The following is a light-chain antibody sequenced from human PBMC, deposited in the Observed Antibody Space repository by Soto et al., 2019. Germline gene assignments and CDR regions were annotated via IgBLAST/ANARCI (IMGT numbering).Light chain of an antibody. CDR1: QSVSSSY. J-gene: IGKJ2*01. CDR3: QQYGSSPPYT. Sequence: DIVLTQSPGTLSLSPGERATLSCRASQSVSSSYLAWYQQKPGQAPRLLIYGASTRAAGIPDRFSGSGSGKDFTLTISRLEPEDFAVYYCQQYGSSPPYTFRQGPKLEI. CDR2: GAS. V-gene: IGKV3-20*01.